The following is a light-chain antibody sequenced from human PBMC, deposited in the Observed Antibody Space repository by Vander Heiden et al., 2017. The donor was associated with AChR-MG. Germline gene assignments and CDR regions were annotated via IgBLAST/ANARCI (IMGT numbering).Light chain of an antibody. V-gene: IGKV3-15*01. J-gene: IGKJ5*01. CDR2: SAS. CDR3: QQNNNQVT. CDR1: QSVSSN. Sequence: IVLMPSPATLSVSPGESTTLACSASQSVSSNLAWYQQKPGQAPRLLIYSASTRATGIPARFSGSGSGTEFTLTISSLQSEDFAVYYCQQNNNQVTFGQGTRLEIK.